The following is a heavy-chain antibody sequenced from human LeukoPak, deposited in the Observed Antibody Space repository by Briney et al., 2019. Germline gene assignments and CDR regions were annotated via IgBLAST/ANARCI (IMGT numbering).Heavy chain of an antibody. CDR3: ARDEPRAC. CDR2: IYSGGST. V-gene: IGHV3-66*01. D-gene: IGHD1-14*01. J-gene: IGHJ4*02. Sequence: GGSRRLSGGASGFTFSSNYMSWGRQAPGKGREGGAVIYSGGSTYYTDSVKGRFTISRDNSKNALYLQMNSLRAEDTAVYYCARDEPRACWGQGTLVTVSS. CDR1: GFTFSSNY.